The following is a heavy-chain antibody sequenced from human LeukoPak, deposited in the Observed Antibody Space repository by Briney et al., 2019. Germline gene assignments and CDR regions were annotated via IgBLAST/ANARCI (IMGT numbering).Heavy chain of an antibody. V-gene: IGHV1-18*01. J-gene: IGHJ4*02. CDR2: IGGYNGNT. CDR3: GRDRHWNQGNFDY. CDR1: GYTFTSYG. Sequence: ASVKVSCKASGYTFTSYGVSWVRQAPGQGLEWMGWIGGYNGNTHYAQKFQGRVTMTRDTSIGTAYMELNRLTYDDTAVYYCGRDRHWNQGNFDYWGQGTLVTVSS. D-gene: IGHD1-1*01.